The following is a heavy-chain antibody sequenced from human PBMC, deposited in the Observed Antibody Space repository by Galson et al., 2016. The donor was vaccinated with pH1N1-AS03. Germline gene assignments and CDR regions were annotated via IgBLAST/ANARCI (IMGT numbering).Heavy chain of an antibody. Sequence: SVKVSCKASGGTFGNYAISWMRQAPGQGLEWMGGIHPIFGTPSYAQKFQGRLTVTADDSTSAAYMELSSLTSEDTAIYYCARDRHYDSSGRYFYESGHWGQGTLVIVSS. D-gene: IGHD3-22*01. CDR1: GGTFGNYA. CDR3: ARDRHYDSSGRYFYESGH. CDR2: IHPIFGTP. J-gene: IGHJ4*02. V-gene: IGHV1-69*13.